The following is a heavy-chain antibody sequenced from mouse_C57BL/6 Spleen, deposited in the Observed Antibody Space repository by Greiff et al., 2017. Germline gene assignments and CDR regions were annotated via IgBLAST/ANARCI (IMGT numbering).Heavy chain of an antibody. D-gene: IGHD1-1*01. CDR1: GYTFTRYW. J-gene: IGHJ3*01. CDR2: IDPTSGGP. Sequence: QVQLQQPGAELVKPGASVKLSCKASGYTFTRYWMHWVKQRPGRGLEWIGSIDPTSGGPKYHEKFKSKATLPVDKPSSTAYMQVSSLTSEDSAVDYCARGLLRYWDFDYWGQGTLVTVSA. CDR3: ARGLLRYWDFDY. V-gene: IGHV1-72*01.